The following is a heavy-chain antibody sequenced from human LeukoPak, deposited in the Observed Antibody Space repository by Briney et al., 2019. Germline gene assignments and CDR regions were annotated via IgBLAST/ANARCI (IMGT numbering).Heavy chain of an antibody. CDR2: IYYSGST. J-gene: IGHJ3*02. D-gene: IGHD1-1*01. Sequence: SETMSLTCTVSGGSISSSSYYWGWIRQPPGKGLEWIGSIYYSGSTYYNPSLKSRVTISVDTSKNQFSLKLSSVTAADTAVYYCARERLERLLRAFDIWGQGTMVTVSS. CDR1: GGSISSSSYY. V-gene: IGHV4-39*07. CDR3: ARERLERLLRAFDI.